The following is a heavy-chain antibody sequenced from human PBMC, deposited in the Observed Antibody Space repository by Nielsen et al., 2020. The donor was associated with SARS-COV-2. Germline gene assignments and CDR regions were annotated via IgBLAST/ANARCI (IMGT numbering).Heavy chain of an antibody. Sequence: ASVKVSCKASGYTFTDNYLHWVRQAPGQGLEWMGIITPIGATTTYAQKLQGRVTMTTDTSTSTAYMELRSLRSDDTAVYYCARDSGYDALIDYWGQGTLVTVSS. CDR2: ITPIGATT. V-gene: IGHV1-46*01. J-gene: IGHJ4*02. CDR3: ARDSGYDALIDY. CDR1: GYTFTDNY. D-gene: IGHD5-12*01.